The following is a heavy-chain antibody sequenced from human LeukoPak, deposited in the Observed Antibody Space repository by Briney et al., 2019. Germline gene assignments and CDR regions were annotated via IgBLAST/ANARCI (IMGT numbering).Heavy chain of an antibody. Sequence: GRSLRLSCAASGFTFSSYGMHWVRQAPGKGLEWVAVIWYDGSNKYYADSVKGRFTISRDNSKNTLYLQMNSLRAEDTAVYYCAGAYGGNSTPYYYYMDVWGKGTTVTVSS. J-gene: IGHJ6*03. V-gene: IGHV3-33*01. CDR2: IWYDGSNK. CDR3: AGAYGGNSTPYYYYMDV. D-gene: IGHD4-23*01. CDR1: GFTFSSYG.